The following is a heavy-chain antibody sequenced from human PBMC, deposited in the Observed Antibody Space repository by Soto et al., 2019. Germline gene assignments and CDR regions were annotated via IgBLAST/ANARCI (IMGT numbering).Heavy chain of an antibody. J-gene: IGHJ4*02. Sequence: ASVKVSCKASGYTFTNYGISWVRQAPGQGLEWMGWISAYNGNTNYAQKLQGRVTMTTDTSTSTAYMELRSLRSDDTAVYYCARDTLWSGYNPPNDYWGQGTLVTVFS. CDR2: ISAYNGNT. V-gene: IGHV1-18*01. CDR3: ARDTLWSGYNPPNDY. D-gene: IGHD2-21*01. CDR1: GYTFTNYG.